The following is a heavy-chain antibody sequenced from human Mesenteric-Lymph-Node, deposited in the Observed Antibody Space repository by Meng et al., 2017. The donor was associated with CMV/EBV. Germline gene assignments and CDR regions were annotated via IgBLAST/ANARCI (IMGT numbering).Heavy chain of an antibody. Sequence: GESLKISCAASGFTFSSYWMSWVRQAPGKGLEWVANIKQDGSEKYYVDSVKGRFTISRDNAKNSLYLQMNSLRAEDTAVYYCARVRYYDSSGSKYYFDYWGQGTLVTVSS. CDR1: GFTFSSYW. CDR3: ARVRYYDSSGSKYYFDY. D-gene: IGHD3-22*01. V-gene: IGHV3-7*01. CDR2: IKQDGSEK. J-gene: IGHJ4*02.